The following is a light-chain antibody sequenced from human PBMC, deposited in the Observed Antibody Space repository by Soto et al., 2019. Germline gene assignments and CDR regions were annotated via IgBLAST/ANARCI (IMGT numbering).Light chain of an antibody. CDR1: QTISSSY. CDR2: GAS. V-gene: IGKV3-20*01. J-gene: IGKJ1*01. CDR3: QQYSGSLWT. Sequence: EIVLTQSPGTLSLSPGERATLSCRASQTISSSYLAWYQQKPGQAPRLLIYGASSRATGIPDRFSGSGSGTDFTLTISRLEPEDFAVYYCQQYSGSLWTFDQGTKVEIK.